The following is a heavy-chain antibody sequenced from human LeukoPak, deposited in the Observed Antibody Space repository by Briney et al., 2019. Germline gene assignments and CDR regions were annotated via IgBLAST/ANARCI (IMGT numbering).Heavy chain of an antibody. CDR2: ISTRGGGI. CDR3: AKDGFDYYNSSGYYYFDY. Sequence: GGSLRLSCAASGFMFSNHAMSWVRQAPGKGLEWVSGISTRGGGIYYADSVKGRFTISRDNSKNTLYLQMKSLRAEDTAVYYCAKDGFDYYNSSGYYYFDYWGQGTLVTVSS. D-gene: IGHD3-22*01. J-gene: IGHJ4*02. V-gene: IGHV3-23*01. CDR1: GFMFSNHA.